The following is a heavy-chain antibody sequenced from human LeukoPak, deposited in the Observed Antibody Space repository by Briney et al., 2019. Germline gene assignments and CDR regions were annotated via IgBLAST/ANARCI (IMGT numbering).Heavy chain of an antibody. J-gene: IGHJ5*02. V-gene: IGHV1-69*13. Sequence: SSVKVSCKASGGTFSSYAISWVRQAPGQGLEWMGGIIPIFGTANYAQKFQGRVTITADESTSTAYMELRSLRSADTAVYYCARGRDTYYDFRGGYNSWFDPWGQGTLVTVSS. D-gene: IGHD3-3*01. CDR3: ARGRDTYYDFRGGYNSWFDP. CDR2: IIPIFGTA. CDR1: GGTFSSYA.